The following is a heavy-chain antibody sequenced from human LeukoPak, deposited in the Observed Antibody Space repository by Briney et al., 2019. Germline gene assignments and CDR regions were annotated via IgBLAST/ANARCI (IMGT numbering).Heavy chain of an antibody. J-gene: IGHJ4*02. CDR2: INPDGSST. Sequence: PGGSLRLSCAASGFTFSSYWMHWVRQAPGKGLVWVSRINPDGSSTSYADSVKDRFTISRDNANNTLYLQMNSLRAEDTAVFYCARASTGRHSDYWGQGTLVTVSS. D-gene: IGHD2-15*01. V-gene: IGHV3-74*01. CDR3: ARASTGRHSDY. CDR1: GFTFSSYW.